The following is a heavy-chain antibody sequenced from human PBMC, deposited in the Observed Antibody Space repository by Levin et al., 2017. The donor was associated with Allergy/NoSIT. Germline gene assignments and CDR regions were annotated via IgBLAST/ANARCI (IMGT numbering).Heavy chain of an antibody. CDR3: ARGPVLGYCSGGSCYSSAGYYYYGMDV. CDR1: GGSFSGYY. D-gene: IGHD2-15*01. J-gene: IGHJ6*02. Sequence: PSETLSLTCAVYGGSFSGYYWSWIRQPPGKGLEWIGEINHSGSTNYNPSLKSRVTISVDTSKNQFSLKLSSVTAADTAVYYCARGPVLGYCSGGSCYSSAGYYYYGMDVWGQGTTVTVSS. V-gene: IGHV4-34*01. CDR2: INHSGST.